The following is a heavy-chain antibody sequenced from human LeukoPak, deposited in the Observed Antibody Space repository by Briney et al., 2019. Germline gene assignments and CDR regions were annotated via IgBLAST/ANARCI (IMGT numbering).Heavy chain of an antibody. CDR1: GGSISSSSYY. V-gene: IGHV4-39*01. Sequence: PSETLSLTCTVSGGSISSSSYYWGWIRQPPGKGLEWIGNIYYTGSTHYNPSLKSRVTISVDTSKNQFSLKLSSVTAAGTAVYHCVRGVRIWGQGTIVTVSS. CDR2: IYYTGST. J-gene: IGHJ3*02. D-gene: IGHD3-10*01. CDR3: VRGVRI.